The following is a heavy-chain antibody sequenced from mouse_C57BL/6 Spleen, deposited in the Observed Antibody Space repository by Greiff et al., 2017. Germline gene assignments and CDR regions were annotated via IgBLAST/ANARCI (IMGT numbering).Heavy chain of an antibody. Sequence: VQLQQPGAELVMPGASVKLSCKASGYTFTSYWMHWVKQRPGQGLEWIGELDPSDSYPNYNQKFKGKSTLTVDKSSSTAYMQLSSLTSEDAAVYYCARRYDGSSSHYFDYWGQGTTLTVSS. D-gene: IGHD1-1*01. CDR1: GYTFTSYW. V-gene: IGHV1-69*01. CDR3: ARRYDGSSSHYFDY. CDR2: LDPSDSYP. J-gene: IGHJ2*01.